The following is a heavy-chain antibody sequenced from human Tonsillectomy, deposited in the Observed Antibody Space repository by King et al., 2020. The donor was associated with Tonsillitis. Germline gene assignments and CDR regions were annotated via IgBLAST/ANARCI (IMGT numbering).Heavy chain of an antibody. CDR2: INPNSGGR. CDR1: GYTFTDYY. D-gene: IGHD6-25*01. J-gene: IGHJ1*01. CDR3: ARDRVYSIGGPFGF. V-gene: IGHV1-2*02. Sequence: QLVQSGAEVKKPGASVKVSCKASGYTFTDYYIHWVRQAPGQGLEWMGWINPNSGGRNYAQNFQGRVTMTSDTSISTAYMVLSGLSSDDTAVYYCARDRVYSIGGPFGFWGQGILVTVSS.